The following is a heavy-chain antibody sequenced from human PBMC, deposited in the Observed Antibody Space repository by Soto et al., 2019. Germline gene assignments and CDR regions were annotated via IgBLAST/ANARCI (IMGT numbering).Heavy chain of an antibody. CDR2: IYYSGST. V-gene: IGHV4-59*01. CDR1: GGSISSYY. CDR3: ARYYYDSSGYYYLFDY. D-gene: IGHD3-22*01. J-gene: IGHJ4*02. Sequence: SETLSLTCTVSGGSISSYYWSWIRQPPGKGLEWIGYIYYSGSTNYNPSLKSRVTISVDTSKNQFSLKLSSVTAADTAVYYCARYYYDSSGYYYLFDYWGQGTLVTVS.